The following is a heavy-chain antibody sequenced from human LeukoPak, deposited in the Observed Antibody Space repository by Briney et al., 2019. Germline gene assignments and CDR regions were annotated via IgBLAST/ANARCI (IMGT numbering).Heavy chain of an antibody. CDR3: AKDRALHQFDY. CDR2: ISDSRGRT. J-gene: IGHJ4*02. V-gene: IGHV3-23*01. Sequence: GGSLRLSCAASGFTFSNYAMNWVRQAPGKGLEWVSSISDSRGRTYYADSVKGRFTISRDNSKNTLFLQMNSLRAEDTAIYYCAKDRALHQFDYWGQGTLVTVSS. D-gene: IGHD2-15*01. CDR1: GFTFSNYA.